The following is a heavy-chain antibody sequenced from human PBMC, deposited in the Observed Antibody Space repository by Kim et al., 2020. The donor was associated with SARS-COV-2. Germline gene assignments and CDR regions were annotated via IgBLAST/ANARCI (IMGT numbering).Heavy chain of an antibody. J-gene: IGHJ4*02. CDR2: EK. D-gene: IGHD6-13*01. Sequence: EKYNGDSVKGRFTISRDNAKNSLYLQMNSLRAEDTAVYYCARDPNSWALDYWGQGTLVTVSS. V-gene: IGHV3-7*01. CDR3: ARDPNSWALDY.